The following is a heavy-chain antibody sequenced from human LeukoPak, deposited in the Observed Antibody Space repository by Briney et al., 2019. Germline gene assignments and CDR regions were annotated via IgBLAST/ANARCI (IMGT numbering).Heavy chain of an antibody. CDR1: GYSISSGYY. CDR2: IYTSGST. V-gene: IGHV4-4*07. J-gene: IGHJ4*02. CDR3: ARRRDGYNWYYFDY. D-gene: IGHD5-24*01. Sequence: SETLSLTCAVSGYSISSGYYWSWIRQPAGKGLEWIGRIYTSGSTNYNPSLKSRVTMSVDTSKNQFSLKLSSVTAADTAVYYCARRRDGYNWYYFDYWGQGTLVTVSS.